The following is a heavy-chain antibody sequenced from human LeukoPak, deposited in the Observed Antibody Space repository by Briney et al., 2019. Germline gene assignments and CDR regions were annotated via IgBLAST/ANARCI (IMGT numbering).Heavy chain of an antibody. CDR1: GYTFTGYY. V-gene: IGHV1-2*02. Sequence: ASVKVSCKASGYTFTGYYMHWVRPAPGQGLEWMGWINPNSGGTNYAQKFQGRVTMTRDTSISTAYMELRRLRSDDTAVYYCASTPLGYCSSTSCPPHYYYYYMDVWGKGTTVTVSS. J-gene: IGHJ6*03. D-gene: IGHD2-2*01. CDR3: ASTPLGYCSSTSCPPHYYYYYMDV. CDR2: INPNSGGT.